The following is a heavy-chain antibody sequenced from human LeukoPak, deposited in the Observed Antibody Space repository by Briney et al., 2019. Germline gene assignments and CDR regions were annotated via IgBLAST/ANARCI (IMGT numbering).Heavy chain of an antibody. J-gene: IGHJ5*02. CDR2: INGSGDKT. CDR3: ARDLGQYYDTSDNWFDP. V-gene: IGHV3-23*01. Sequence: GGSLRLSCAASGFTLSNYAMNWVRQAPGKGLEWVSSINGSGDKTYYADSVKGRFTISRDNAKNTLNLQMNSLRAEDTAVYYCARDLGQYYDTSDNWFDPWGQGTLVTVSS. CDR1: GFTLSNYA. D-gene: IGHD3-22*01.